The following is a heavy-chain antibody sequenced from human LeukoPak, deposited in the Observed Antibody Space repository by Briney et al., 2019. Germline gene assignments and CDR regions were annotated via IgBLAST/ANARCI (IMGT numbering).Heavy chain of an antibody. CDR2: ISYDGSNK. CDR1: GFTFSNYW. Sequence: GGSLRLSCAASGFTFSNYWMHWVRQAPGKGLEWVAVISYDGSNKYYADSVKGRFTISRDNSKNTLYLQMNSLRAEDTAVYYCAKDRGGDSSGYYYHYYYGMDVWGQGTTVTVSS. V-gene: IGHV3-30*18. CDR3: AKDRGGDSSGYYYHYYYGMDV. J-gene: IGHJ6*02. D-gene: IGHD3-22*01.